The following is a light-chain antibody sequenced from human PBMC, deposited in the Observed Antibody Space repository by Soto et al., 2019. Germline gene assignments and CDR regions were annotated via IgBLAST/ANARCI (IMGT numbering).Light chain of an antibody. CDR1: SSNIGAGYE. V-gene: IGLV1-40*01. J-gene: IGLJ1*01. CDR3: QSHDSSLSAYYV. CDR2: GNS. Sequence: QSVLTQPPSVSVAPGQRVTIPCTGSSSNIGAGYEVHWYQQLPGTAPKLLIYGNSNRPSGVPDRFSGSKSGSSASLAISGLQAEDEADYYCQSHDSSLSAYYVFGTGTKVTVL.